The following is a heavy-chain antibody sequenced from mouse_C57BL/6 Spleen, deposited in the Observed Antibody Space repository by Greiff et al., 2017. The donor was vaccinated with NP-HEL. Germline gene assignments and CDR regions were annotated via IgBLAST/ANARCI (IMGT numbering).Heavy chain of an antibody. J-gene: IGHJ1*03. CDR2: FYPGSGSI. V-gene: IGHV1-62-2*01. CDR3: ARHEGIYYGFTTGYFDV. CDR1: GYTFTEYT. Sequence: VQLQESGAELVKPGASVKLSCKASGYTFTEYTIHWVKQRSGQGLEWIGWFYPGSGSIKYNEKFKDKATLTADKSSSTVYMELSRLTSEDSAVYFCARHEGIYYGFTTGYFDVWGTGTTVTVSS. D-gene: IGHD2-2*01.